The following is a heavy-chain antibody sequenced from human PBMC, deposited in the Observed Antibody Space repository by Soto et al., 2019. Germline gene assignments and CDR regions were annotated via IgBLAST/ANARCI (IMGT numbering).Heavy chain of an antibody. J-gene: IGHJ6*02. Sequence: GGSLRLSCAASGFTFSSYAMSWVRQAPGKGLEWVSAISGSGGSTYYADSVKGRFTISRDNSKNTLYLQMNSLRAEDTAVYYCAKDGATVATFVHYYYGIDVWGQGTTVTVSS. V-gene: IGHV3-23*01. CDR3: AKDGATVATFVHYYYGIDV. CDR2: ISGSGGST. CDR1: GFTFSSYA. D-gene: IGHD4-4*01.